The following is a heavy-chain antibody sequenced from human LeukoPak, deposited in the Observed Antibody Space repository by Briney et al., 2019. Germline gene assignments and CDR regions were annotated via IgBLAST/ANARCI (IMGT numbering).Heavy chain of an antibody. CDR1: GYSISSGYY. J-gene: IGHJ5*02. CDR3: ARFSSSWYEGNWFDP. Sequence: SETLSLTCTVSGYSISSGYYWGWIRQPPGKGLEWIGSIYHSGSTYYNPSLKSRVTISVDTSKNQFSLKLSSVTAADTAVYYCARFSSSWYEGNWFDPWGQGTLVTVSS. V-gene: IGHV4-38-2*02. D-gene: IGHD6-13*01. CDR2: IYHSGST.